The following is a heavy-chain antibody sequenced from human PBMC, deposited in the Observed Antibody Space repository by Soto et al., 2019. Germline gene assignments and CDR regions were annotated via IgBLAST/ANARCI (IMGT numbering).Heavy chain of an antibody. CDR2: IYSGGST. V-gene: IGHV3-53*01. D-gene: IGHD3-22*01. CDR1: GFTVSSNY. J-gene: IGHJ3*02. Sequence: EVQLVESGGGLIQPGGSLRLSCAASGFTVSSNYMSWVRQAPGKGLEWVSVIYSGGSTYYADSVKGRFTISRDNSKNTLYLQMNSLRAEDTAVYYCAMSSGYYGLDAFDIWGQGTMVTVSS. CDR3: AMSSGYYGLDAFDI.